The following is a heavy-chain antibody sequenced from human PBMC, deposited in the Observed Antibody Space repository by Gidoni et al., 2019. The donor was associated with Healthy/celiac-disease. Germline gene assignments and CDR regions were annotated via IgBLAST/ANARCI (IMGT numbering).Heavy chain of an antibody. CDR2: ISSSSNYI. V-gene: IGHV3-21*01. CDR3: ARGGGNYGAGSDD. J-gene: IGHJ4*02. Sequence: EVQMVESGGGLVKPGGSLILPCSASGFAFSSYIMNWVCQAPGKGLAWVSSISSSSNYIYYADTVKGRFTISKENAKNSLYLQMNSLRAEDTAVYYCARGGGNYGAGSDDWGQGTLVTVSS. D-gene: IGHD3-10*01. CDR1: GFAFSSYI.